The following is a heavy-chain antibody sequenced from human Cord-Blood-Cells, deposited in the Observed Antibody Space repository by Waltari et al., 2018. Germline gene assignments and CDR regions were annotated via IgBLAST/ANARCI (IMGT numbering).Heavy chain of an antibody. D-gene: IGHD1-26*01. CDR2: IYYSGGT. J-gene: IGHJ4*02. CDR1: GGSISSSSYY. Sequence: QLQLQESGPGLVKPSETLSLTCTVSGGSISSSSYYWGWIRQPPGKGLEWIGSIYYSGGTYDNPSLKSRVTISVDTSKNQFSLKLSSVTAADTAVYYCARNLGGSYLEGDFDYWGQGTLVTVSS. V-gene: IGHV4-39*01. CDR3: ARNLGGSYLEGDFDY.